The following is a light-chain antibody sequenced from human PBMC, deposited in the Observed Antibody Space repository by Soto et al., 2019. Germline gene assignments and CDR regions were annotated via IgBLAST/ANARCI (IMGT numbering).Light chain of an antibody. CDR2: DAS. CDR1: QTIFTY. CDR3: QQRYNWPPLT. V-gene: IGKV3-11*01. Sequence: EVVLTQSPATLSLSPGDRATLSCRASQTIFTYLAWYQQKPGQAPRLLIYDASNRATGVPARFSGSGSGTDFTLTISSLEPEDFAVYYCQQRYNWPPLTFGQGTRLEIK. J-gene: IGKJ5*01.